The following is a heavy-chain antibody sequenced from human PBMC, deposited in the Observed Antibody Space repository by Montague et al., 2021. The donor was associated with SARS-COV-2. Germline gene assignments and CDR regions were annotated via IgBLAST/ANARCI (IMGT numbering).Heavy chain of an antibody. CDR1: GVVERRRRS. J-gene: IGHJ4*02. V-gene: IGHV4-39*07. D-gene: IGHD1-26*01. Sequence: SETLSLTCTVSGVVERRRRSEEHTCELPSPMQVGCGLLFEKKSTKYKPSLKSRVSMSVDKSWNQFSLRLTSVTAADTAIYYRARKGSGRSDLAYWGQRTLVTVYS. CDR2: LFEKKST. CDR3: ARKGSGRSDLAY.